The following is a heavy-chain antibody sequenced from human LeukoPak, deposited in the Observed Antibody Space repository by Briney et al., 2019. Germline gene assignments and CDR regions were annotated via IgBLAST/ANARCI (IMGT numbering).Heavy chain of an antibody. CDR3: TTDETLAGDPCYFDY. J-gene: IGHJ4*02. CDR1: GFTYSNAW. D-gene: IGHD7-27*01. CDR2: IKSKTDGGTT. V-gene: IGHV3-15*01. Sequence: GGPVRLSCAASGFTYSNAWMSGVRQAPGRGVEWVGRIKSKTDGGTTDYAAPVKGRFTISRDDSKNTLYLQMNSLKTEDTAVYYCTTDETLAGDPCYFDYWGQGTLVTVSS.